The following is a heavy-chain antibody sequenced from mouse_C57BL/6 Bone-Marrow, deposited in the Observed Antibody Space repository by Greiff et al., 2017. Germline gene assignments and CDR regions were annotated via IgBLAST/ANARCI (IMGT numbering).Heavy chain of an antibody. J-gene: IGHJ2*01. CDR2: IYPRSGNT. CDR1: GYTFTSYG. D-gene: IGHD1-1*01. V-gene: IGHV1-81*01. CDR3: ASRHYYGSRNFDY. Sequence: VQLQQSGAELARPGASVKLSCKASGYTFTSYGISWVKQRTGKGLEWIGEIYPRSGNTYYNEKFKGKATLTADKSSSTAYMELRSLTSEDSAVYFCASRHYYGSRNFDYWGQGTTLTVSS.